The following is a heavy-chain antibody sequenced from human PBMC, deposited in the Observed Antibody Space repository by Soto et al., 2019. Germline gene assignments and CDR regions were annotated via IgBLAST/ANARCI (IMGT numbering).Heavy chain of an antibody. CDR3: ARVITIFGVGPRGFNV. CDR1: GYTFTSYD. J-gene: IGHJ6*02. V-gene: IGHV1-8*01. D-gene: IGHD3-3*01. Sequence: ASVKVSCKASGYTFTSYDINWVRQATGQGREWMGWMNTNSGNTGYSQKFQGRVTMTRKTSISTAYMELSSLRSEDTAVYYCARVITIFGVGPRGFNVWGQGTTVTVSS. CDR2: MNTNSGNT.